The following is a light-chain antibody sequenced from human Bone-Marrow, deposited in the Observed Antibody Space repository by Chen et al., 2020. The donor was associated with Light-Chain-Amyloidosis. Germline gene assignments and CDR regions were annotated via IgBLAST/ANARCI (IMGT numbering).Light chain of an antibody. CDR2: RDT. J-gene: IGLJ2*01. CDR1: DLPTKY. CDR3: QSADSSGTYEVI. V-gene: IGLV3-25*03. Sequence: SYELTHPPSVSVSPGPTARITCSGDDLPTKYAYWYQQKPGQAPVLVIHRDTERPSGISERFSGSSSGTTDTLTISGVQAEDEADYHCQSADSSGTYEVIFGGGTKLTVL.